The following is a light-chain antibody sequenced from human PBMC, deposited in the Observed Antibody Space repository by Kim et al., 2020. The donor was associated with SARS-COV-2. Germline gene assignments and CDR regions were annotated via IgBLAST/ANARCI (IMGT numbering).Light chain of an antibody. Sequence: QAGLTQPPSVSKGLRQTATLTCTGNNNNVGNEGAAWLQQNQGHPPKLLSYRNNNRPSGISERLSASRSGNTASLTITGLQPEDEADYYCSAWDSSLSAWVFGGGTQLTV. CDR1: NNNVGNEG. CDR3: SAWDSSLSAWV. V-gene: IGLV10-54*01. CDR2: RNN. J-gene: IGLJ3*02.